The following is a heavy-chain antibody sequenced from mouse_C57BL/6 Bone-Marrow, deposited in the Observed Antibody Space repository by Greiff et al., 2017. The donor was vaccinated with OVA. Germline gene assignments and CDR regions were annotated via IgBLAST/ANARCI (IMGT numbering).Heavy chain of an antibody. Sequence: VQLQQSGAELVRPGTSVKLSCKASGYTFTSYWMHWVKQRPGQGLEWIGVIDPSDSYTNYNQKFKGKATLTVDTSSSTAYMQLSSLTSEDSAVYYCAKRGTTVVGMDYWGQGTSVTVSS. V-gene: IGHV1-59*01. J-gene: IGHJ4*01. CDR1: GYTFTSYW. CDR2: IDPSDSYT. CDR3: AKRGTTVVGMDY. D-gene: IGHD1-1*01.